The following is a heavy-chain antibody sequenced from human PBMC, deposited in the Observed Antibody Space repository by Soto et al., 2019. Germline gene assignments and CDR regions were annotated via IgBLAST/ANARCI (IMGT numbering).Heavy chain of an antibody. CDR2: MNPNSGNT. CDR3: ARGDRGLLGYYYYYMDV. J-gene: IGHJ6*03. D-gene: IGHD3-10*01. V-gene: IGHV1-8*01. Sequence: GASVKVSCKASGYTFTSYDINWVRQATGQGLEWMGWMNPNSGNTGYAQKFQGRVTMTRNTSISTAYMELSSLRSEDTAVYYCARGDRGLLGYYYYYMDVWGKGTTVTVSS. CDR1: GYTFTSYD.